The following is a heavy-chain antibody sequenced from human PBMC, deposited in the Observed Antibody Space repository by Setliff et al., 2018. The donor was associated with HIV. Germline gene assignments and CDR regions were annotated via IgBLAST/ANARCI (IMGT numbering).Heavy chain of an antibody. CDR2: FYYSGNT. CDR3: ASGGNSAAAWFDS. Sequence: SETLSLTCTVSGGSITSSTYYWDWIRQPPGKGLEWIGSFYYSGNTYYSPSLKSRVTISIETSKNQFSLKMSSVTAPATAGYFCASGGNSAAAWFDSWGQGTLVTVSS. J-gene: IGHJ5*01. V-gene: IGHV4-39*07. CDR1: GGSITSSTYY. D-gene: IGHD5-18*01.